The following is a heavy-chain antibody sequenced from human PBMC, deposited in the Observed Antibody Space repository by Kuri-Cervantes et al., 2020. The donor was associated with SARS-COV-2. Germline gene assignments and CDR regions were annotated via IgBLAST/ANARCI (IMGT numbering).Heavy chain of an antibody. D-gene: IGHD3-10*01. CDR3: ARDLGAYYNYFDY. CDR2: IYSGGDT. CDR1: GFTFSSYS. V-gene: IGHV3-53*01. J-gene: IGHJ4*02. Sequence: GGSLRLSCAASGFTFSSYSMNWVRQAPGKGLEWVSVIYSGGDTYYADSVKGRFTISRDNSKNTLYFQMNSLRAEDTAVYYCARDLGAYYNYFDYWGQGTLVTVSS.